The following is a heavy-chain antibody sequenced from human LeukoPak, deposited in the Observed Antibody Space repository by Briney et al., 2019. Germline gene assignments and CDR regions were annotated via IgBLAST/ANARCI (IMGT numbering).Heavy chain of an antibody. Sequence: GESLKISCKGSGYSFTSYWIGWVRQMPGKGLEWMGIIYPGDSDTRYSPSFQGQVSISADKSISTAYLQWSSLKASDTAMYYCARVRSITIFGVGNFDYWGQGTLVTVPS. CDR2: IYPGDSDT. CDR3: ARVRSITIFGVGNFDY. CDR1: GYSFTSYW. V-gene: IGHV5-51*01. J-gene: IGHJ4*02. D-gene: IGHD3-3*01.